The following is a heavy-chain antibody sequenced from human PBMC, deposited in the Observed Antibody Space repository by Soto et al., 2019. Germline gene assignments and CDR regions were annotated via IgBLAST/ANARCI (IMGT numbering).Heavy chain of an antibody. D-gene: IGHD6-19*01. V-gene: IGHV6-1*01. CDR2: TYYRSKWYN. Sequence: SQTLSLTCAISGDSVSSNSSAWNWIRQSPSRGLDWLGRTYYRSKWYNDYAVSVKSRITINPDTSKNQFSLQLNSVTPEDTAVYYCARGPGAVAGYYYAMDVGGQGTTVTVSS. J-gene: IGHJ6*02. CDR1: GDSVSSNSSA. CDR3: ARGPGAVAGYYYAMDV.